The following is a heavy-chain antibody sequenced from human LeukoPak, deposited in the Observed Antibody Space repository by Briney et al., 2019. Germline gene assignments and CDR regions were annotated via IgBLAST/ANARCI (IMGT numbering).Heavy chain of an antibody. CDR2: IYYSGSS. D-gene: IGHD5-24*01. Sequence: PSETLSLTCTVSGGSINKGGYYWSWIRQHPGKGLEWIGYIYYSGSSYYNPSLRSRVTISADTSKNHFSLKLSSVTAADTAVYYCARNRDGYNSFDYWGQGTLVTVSS. CDR3: ARNRDGYNSFDY. CDR1: GGSINKGGYY. J-gene: IGHJ4*02. V-gene: IGHV4-31*03.